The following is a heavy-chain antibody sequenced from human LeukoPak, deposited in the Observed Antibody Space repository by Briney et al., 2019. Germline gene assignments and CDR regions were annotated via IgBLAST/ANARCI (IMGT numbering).Heavy chain of an antibody. J-gene: IGHJ4*02. V-gene: IGHV3-53*01. Sequence: GGSLRLSCAASGFTVSSNYMSWVRQAPGKGLEWVSVIYSGGSTYYADSVKGRFTISRDNSKNTLYLQMNSLRAEDTAVYYCARDRLYSSSSEDYWGQGTLVTVSS. CDR3: ARDRLYSSSSEDY. CDR1: GFTVSSNY. CDR2: IYSGGST. D-gene: IGHD6-6*01.